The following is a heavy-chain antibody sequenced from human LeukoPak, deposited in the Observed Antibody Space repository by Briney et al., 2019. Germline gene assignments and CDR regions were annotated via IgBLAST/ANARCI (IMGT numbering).Heavy chain of an antibody. J-gene: IGHJ3*02. D-gene: IGHD2-21*01. CDR2: IGRSGST. Sequence: GRSLRLSCAPSGFTLSTYDMQWVRQAPGNGLEWVSGIGRSGSTYYTDSVKGRFTISRDNSKDTLYLQMNSLRAEDTAVYYCARGESFAFANWGQGTMVTVSS. CDR3: ARGESFAFAN. V-gene: IGHV3-23*01. CDR1: GFTLSTYD.